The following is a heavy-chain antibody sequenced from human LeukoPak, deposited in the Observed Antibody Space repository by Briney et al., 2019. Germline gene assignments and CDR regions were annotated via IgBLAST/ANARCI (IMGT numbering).Heavy chain of an antibody. V-gene: IGHV3-30*02. CDR1: GFTFNNYG. CDR2: IRYDGSNT. CDR3: AKDGTSYYYIYY. J-gene: IGHJ4*02. Sequence: GSLRLSCAASGFTFNNYGMHWVRQAPGKGLEWLAFIRYDGSNTYYADSVKGRFTVSRGDSKNTLYPQMNSLRGDDTAVYYCAKDGTSYYYIYYWGQGTLVTVSS. D-gene: IGHD2/OR15-2a*01.